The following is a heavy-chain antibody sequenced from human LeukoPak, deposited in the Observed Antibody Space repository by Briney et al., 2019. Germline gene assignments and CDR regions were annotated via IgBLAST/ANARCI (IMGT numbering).Heavy chain of an antibody. CDR1: GGSFSGYY. D-gene: IGHD1-26*01. J-gene: IGHJ6*02. Sequence: PSETLSLTCAVYGGSFSGYYWSWIRQPPGKGLEWIGEINHSGSTNYNPSLKSRVTISVDTSKNQFSLKLSSVTAADTAVYYCARGYIGSYYYYGMDVWGQGTTVTVSS. CDR3: ARGYIGSYYYYGMDV. CDR2: INHSGST. V-gene: IGHV4-34*01.